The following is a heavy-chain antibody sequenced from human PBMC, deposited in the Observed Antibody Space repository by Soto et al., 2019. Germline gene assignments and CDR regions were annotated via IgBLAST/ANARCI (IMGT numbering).Heavy chain of an antibody. CDR3: AGNGSN. V-gene: IGHV4-39*01. Sequence: PSETLSLTCTVSGVSISNSSYYWGWIRRPPGKGLEWIGTIYYSGITYYNPSLKSRVTISVDTSKNQFSLKLTSVTAADTAVYYCAGNGSNWGQGTLVTVSS. CDR1: GVSISNSSYY. J-gene: IGHJ4*02. CDR2: IYYSGIT.